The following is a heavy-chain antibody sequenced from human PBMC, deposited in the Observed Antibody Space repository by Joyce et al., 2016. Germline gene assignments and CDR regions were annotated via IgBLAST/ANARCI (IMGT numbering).Heavy chain of an antibody. CDR1: GFSFSGYY. CDR3: AREYGGTFYFDY. CDR2: INPDRGDT. Sequence: QVQLVQSGAEVKNPGASVKVSCKASGFSFSGYYIPWVRQAPGQGLEWMGWINPDRGDTIYAQKFQGRVTMTRDTSISTVYLELGRLTSDDTALYYCAREYGGTFYFDYWGQVTLVTVSS. D-gene: IGHD4-23*01. J-gene: IGHJ4*02. V-gene: IGHV1-2*02.